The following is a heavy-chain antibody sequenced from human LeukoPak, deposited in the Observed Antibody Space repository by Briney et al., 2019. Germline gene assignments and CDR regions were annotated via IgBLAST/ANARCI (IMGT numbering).Heavy chain of an antibody. Sequence: PSETLSLTCTVSGYSISSGYFWGWIRQPPGKGLVWIGTISHGGSTYYNPSLKSRVTISVDTSKNQFSLNLSSVTAADTAVFYCARATVTTEGDYFDYWGQGTLVTVSS. D-gene: IGHD4-17*01. CDR1: GYSISSGYF. J-gene: IGHJ4*02. CDR2: ISHGGST. V-gene: IGHV4-38-2*02. CDR3: ARATVTTEGDYFDY.